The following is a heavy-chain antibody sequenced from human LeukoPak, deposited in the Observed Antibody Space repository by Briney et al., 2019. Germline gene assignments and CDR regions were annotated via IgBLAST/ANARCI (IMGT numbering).Heavy chain of an antibody. CDR2: IYYSGST. V-gene: IGHV4-59*01. D-gene: IGHD6-19*01. J-gene: IGHJ4*02. Sequence: PSETLSLTCTVSGGSISSYYWSWIRQPPGKGLEWIGYIYYSGSTNYNPSLKSRVTISVDTSKNQFSLKLSSVTAADTAVYYCARQMGSGWYYLDYWGQGTLVTVSS. CDR3: ARQMGSGWYYLDY. CDR1: GGSISSYY.